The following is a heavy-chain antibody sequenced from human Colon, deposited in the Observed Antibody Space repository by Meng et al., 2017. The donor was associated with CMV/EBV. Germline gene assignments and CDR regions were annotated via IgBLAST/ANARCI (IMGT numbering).Heavy chain of an antibody. CDR1: GTSLSGHY. CDR2: TDQIGRT. D-gene: IGHD5-12*01. CDR3: SRGGGYGY. V-gene: IGHV4-34*01. Sequence: SETLSLTCDVSGTSLSGHYWTWIRQSPGTGLEWIGDTDQIGRTNYHPSLKGRVTISVDTSKNRFSLTLASVTAADAAVYYCSRGGGYGYWGQGTLVTVSS. J-gene: IGHJ4*02.